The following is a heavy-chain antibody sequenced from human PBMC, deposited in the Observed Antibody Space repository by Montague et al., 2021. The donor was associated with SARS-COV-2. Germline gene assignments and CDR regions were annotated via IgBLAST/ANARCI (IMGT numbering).Heavy chain of an antibody. V-gene: IGHV4-59*08. Sequence: SETLSLTCTVSGDSVDSDCWSWVRQPPGERLEWIGHIHYTGSTEYNPSLESRASISADASKNSLSLSLASVTAADTAVHYCARQNSGADHYDAFDFWGQGTMVTVSS. CDR2: IHYTGST. D-gene: IGHD1-26*01. CDR1: GDSVDSDC. J-gene: IGHJ3*01. CDR3: ARQNSGADHYDAFDF.